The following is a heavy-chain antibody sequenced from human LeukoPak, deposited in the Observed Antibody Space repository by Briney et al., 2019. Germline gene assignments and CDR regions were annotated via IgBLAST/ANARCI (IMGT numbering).Heavy chain of an antibody. CDR3: ARAGYSRTGTMYYYYGMDV. CDR2: ISSSGRTT. D-gene: IGHD1-1*01. V-gene: IGHV3-48*03. Sequence: GGSLRLSCAASGFTFTNYEMNWVRQAPGKGLEWDSYISSSGRTTYYADSVKGRFTISRDNAKNSLYLQMNSLRVEDTAVYYCARAGYSRTGTMYYYYGMDVWGQGTTVTVSS. J-gene: IGHJ6*02. CDR1: GFTFTNYE.